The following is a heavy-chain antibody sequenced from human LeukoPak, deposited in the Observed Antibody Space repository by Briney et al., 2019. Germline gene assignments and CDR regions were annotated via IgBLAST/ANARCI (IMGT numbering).Heavy chain of an antibody. CDR3: AREGELLPDY. J-gene: IGHJ4*02. D-gene: IGHD1-26*01. CDR2: IWYDGSNK. Sequence: GGSLRLSCAASGFTFSSYGLHWVRQAPGKGLEWVAVIWYDGSNKYYADSVKGRFTISRDNAKNSLYLQMNSLRAEDTAVYYCAREGELLPDYWGQGTLVTVSS. V-gene: IGHV3-33*01. CDR1: GFTFSSYG.